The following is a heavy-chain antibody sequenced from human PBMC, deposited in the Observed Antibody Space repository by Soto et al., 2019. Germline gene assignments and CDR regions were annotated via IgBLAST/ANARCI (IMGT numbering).Heavy chain of an antibody. CDR2: IYYSGST. V-gene: IGHV4-59*01. J-gene: IGHJ6*03. CDR1: GGSISSYY. CDR3: ASDFVYQDYYYYMDV. Sequence: QVQLQESGPGLVKPSETLSLTCTVSGGSISSYYWSWIRQPPGKGLEWIGYIYYSGSTNYNPSLNSRVTKSIDTSKTQFSLKLSSVTAADTAVYYCASDFVYQDYYYYMDVWGKGTTVTVSS. D-gene: IGHD2-2*01.